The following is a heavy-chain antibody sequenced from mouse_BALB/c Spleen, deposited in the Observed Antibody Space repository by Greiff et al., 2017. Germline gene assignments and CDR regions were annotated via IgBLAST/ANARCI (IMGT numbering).Heavy chain of an antibody. CDR1: GYSFTSYW. CDR2: IYPGNSDT. J-gene: IGHJ2*01. D-gene: IGHD2-3*01. Sequence: VQLKQSGTVLARPGASVKMSRKASGYSFTSYWMHWVKQRPGQGLEWIGAIYPGNSDTSYNQKFKGKAKLTAVTSASTAYMELSSLTNEDSAVYYCTFYDGYYFYYFDYWGQGTTLTVSS. CDR3: TFYDGYYFYYFDY. V-gene: IGHV1-5*01.